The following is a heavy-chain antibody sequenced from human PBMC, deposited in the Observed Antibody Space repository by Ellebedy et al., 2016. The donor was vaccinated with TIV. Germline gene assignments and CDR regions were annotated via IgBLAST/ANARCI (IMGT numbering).Heavy chain of an antibody. Sequence: SETLSLXXTVSGGSITSGAYYWSWIRQPAGKGLEWIGCIYTSGSAIYNPSLKSRVTMSVDMSKNHFSLELSSVTAADTAVYYCASLTIPGGSDFWGQGALVTVSS. J-gene: IGHJ4*02. CDR2: IYTSGSA. V-gene: IGHV4-61*02. CDR3: ASLTIPGGSDF. D-gene: IGHD3-3*01. CDR1: GGSITSGAYY.